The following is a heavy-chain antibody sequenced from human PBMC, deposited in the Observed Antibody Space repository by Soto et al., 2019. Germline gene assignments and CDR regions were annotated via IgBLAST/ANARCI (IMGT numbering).Heavy chain of an antibody. D-gene: IGHD4-17*01. J-gene: IGHJ4*02. CDR1: GVSINNYY. CDR2: IYYRGNT. V-gene: IGHV4-59*08. Sequence: SETLSLTCTVSGVSINNYYWSWIRQPPGKGLEWIGYIYYRGNTNYSPSLQSRLTISVDTSKNQFSLTLTSVAAADTALYYCVRHISVTTGTFDYWGQGSLVTVSS. CDR3: VRHISVTTGTFDY.